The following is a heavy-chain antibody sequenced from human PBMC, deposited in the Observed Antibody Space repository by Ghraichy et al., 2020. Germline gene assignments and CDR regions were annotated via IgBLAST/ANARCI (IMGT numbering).Heavy chain of an antibody. CDR2: ISGSGGST. J-gene: IGHJ4*02. CDR3: ANDPSYTKPGQQLVPPGRLYIDY. CDR1: GFTFSSYA. V-gene: IGHV3-23*01. Sequence: GGSLRLSCAASGFTFSSYAMSWVRQAPGKGLEWVSAISGSGGSTYYADSVKGRFTISRDNSKNTLYLQMNSLRAEDTAVYYCANDPSYTKPGQQLVPPGRLYIDYWGQGTLVTVSS. D-gene: IGHD6-13*01.